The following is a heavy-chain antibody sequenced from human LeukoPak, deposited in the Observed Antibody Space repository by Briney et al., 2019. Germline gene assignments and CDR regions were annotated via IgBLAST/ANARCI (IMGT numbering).Heavy chain of an antibody. CDR2: ISYDGSNK. V-gene: IGHV3-30*18. J-gene: IGHJ4*02. CDR1: GFTFSSYG. Sequence: GRSLRLSCAASGFTFSSYGMHWVRQAPGKGLEWVAVISYDGSNKYYADSVKGRFTISRDNSKNTLYLQMNSLRAEDTAVYYCANQGATQGYWGQGTLVTGSS. D-gene: IGHD1-26*01. CDR3: ANQGATQGY.